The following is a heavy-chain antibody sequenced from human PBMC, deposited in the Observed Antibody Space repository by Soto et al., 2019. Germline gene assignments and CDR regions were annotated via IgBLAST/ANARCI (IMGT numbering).Heavy chain of an antibody. D-gene: IGHD6-13*01. J-gene: IGHJ4*02. CDR3: ARQGEWAAAGPDS. CDR2: IYYSGNT. Sequence: PSETLSLTCTVSGGSISNTNSYWGWIRQTPGKGLEWIGSIYYSGNTYYNPSLKSRITISVDTSKNQFSLSVSSVTATDTALYYCARQGEWAAAGPDSWGQGTLVTVSS. V-gene: IGHV4-39*01. CDR1: GGSISNTNSY.